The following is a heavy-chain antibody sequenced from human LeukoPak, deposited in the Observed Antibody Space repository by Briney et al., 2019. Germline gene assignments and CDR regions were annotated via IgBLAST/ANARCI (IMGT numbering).Heavy chain of an antibody. J-gene: IGHJ4*02. D-gene: IGHD6-6*01. Sequence: ASVKVSCKASGYTFTSYYMHWVRQAPGQGLEWMGVINPSGGSTSYAQKFQGRVTMTRDTSTSAVYMELNSLRSEDTAVYSCARGDSSSSSQPLYYFDYWGQGTLVTVSS. CDR3: ARGDSSSSSQPLYYFDY. V-gene: IGHV1-46*01. CDR1: GYTFTSYY. CDR2: INPSGGST.